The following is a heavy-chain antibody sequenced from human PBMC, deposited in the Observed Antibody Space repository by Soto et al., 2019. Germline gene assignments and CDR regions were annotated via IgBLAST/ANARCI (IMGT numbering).Heavy chain of an antibody. CDR1: GYTFTSYG. CDR2: NSAYNGNT. CDR3: ARSYGDYNYYYYYMDV. Sequence: ASVKVSCKASGYTFTSYGISWVRQAPGQGLEWMGWNSAYNGNTNYAQKLQGRVTMTTDTSTSTAYMELRSLRSDDTAVYYCARSYGDYNYYYYYMDVWGKGTTVTVSS. D-gene: IGHD4-17*01. J-gene: IGHJ6*03. V-gene: IGHV1-18*01.